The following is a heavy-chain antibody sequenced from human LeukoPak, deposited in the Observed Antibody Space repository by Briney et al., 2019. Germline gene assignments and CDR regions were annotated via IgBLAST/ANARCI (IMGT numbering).Heavy chain of an antibody. D-gene: IGHD6-13*01. CDR2: IYYSGST. Sequence: SETLSLTCTVSGGSISSYYWSWIRQPPGKGLEWIGYIYYSGSTNYNPSLKSRVTISVDTSKNQFSLKLSSVTAAGTAVYYCARLEVGSWYLLGAFDIWGQGTMVTVSS. V-gene: IGHV4-59*08. J-gene: IGHJ3*02. CDR3: ARLEVGSWYLLGAFDI. CDR1: GGSISSYY.